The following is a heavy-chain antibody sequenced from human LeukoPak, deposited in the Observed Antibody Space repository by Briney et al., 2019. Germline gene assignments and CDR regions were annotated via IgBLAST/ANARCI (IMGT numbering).Heavy chain of an antibody. V-gene: IGHV4-4*07. D-gene: IGHD2-21*01. J-gene: IGHJ3*02. CDR2: IYTSGST. CDR3: AREPRRRLLLGEGAFDI. Sequence: PSETLSLTCTVSGGSISSYYWSWIRQPAGKGLEWIGRIYTSGSTNYNPSLKSRVTMSVDTSKNQFSLKLSSVTAADTAVYYCAREPRRRLLLGEGAFDIWGQGTMVTVSS. CDR1: GGSISSYY.